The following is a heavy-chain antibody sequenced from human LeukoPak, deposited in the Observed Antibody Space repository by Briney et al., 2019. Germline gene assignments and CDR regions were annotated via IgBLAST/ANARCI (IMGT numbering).Heavy chain of an antibody. J-gene: IGHJ6*02. V-gene: IGHV3-21*01. CDR3: ARGGSTNPYYGMDV. D-gene: IGHD2-2*01. CDR2: ISSSSSYI. CDR1: GFTFSSYS. Sequence: GGSPRLSCAASGFTFSSYSMNWVRQAPGKGLEWVSSISSSSSYIYYADSVKGRFTISRDNAKNSLYLQMNSLRAEDTAVYYCARGGSTNPYYGMDVWGQGTTVTVSS.